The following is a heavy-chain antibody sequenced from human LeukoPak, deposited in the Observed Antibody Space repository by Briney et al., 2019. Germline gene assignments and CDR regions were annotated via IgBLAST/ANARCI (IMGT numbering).Heavy chain of an antibody. CDR1: GFTFSSYE. CDR2: ISSSGSTI. D-gene: IGHD6-19*01. J-gene: IGHJ4*02. V-gene: IGHV3-48*03. CDR3: ARGGSSGWFFPFDY. Sequence: PGGSLRLSCAASGFTFSSYEMNWVRQAPGKGLEWVSYISSSGSTIYYADSVKGRFTISRDNAKNSLYLQMNSLRAEDTAVYYCARGGSSGWFFPFDYWGQGTLVTVSS.